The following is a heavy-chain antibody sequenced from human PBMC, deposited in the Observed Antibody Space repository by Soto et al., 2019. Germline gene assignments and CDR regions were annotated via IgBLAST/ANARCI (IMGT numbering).Heavy chain of an antibody. D-gene: IGHD3-9*01. CDR2: ISGSGGST. J-gene: IGHJ4*02. Sequence: EVQLLESEGGLVQPGGSLRLSCAASGFTISSYAMSWVRQAPGKGLEWVSAISGSGGSTYYADSVKGRFTISRDNSKNTLYLQMNSLRAEDTAVYYCAKDSHDLLTGYSYLAPDYWGQGTLVTVSS. CDR3: AKDSHDLLTGYSYLAPDY. CDR1: GFTISSYA. V-gene: IGHV3-23*01.